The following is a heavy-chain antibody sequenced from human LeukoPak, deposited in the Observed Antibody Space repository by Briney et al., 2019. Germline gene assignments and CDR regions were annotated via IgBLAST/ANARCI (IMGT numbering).Heavy chain of an antibody. D-gene: IGHD4-17*01. CDR1: HSFVNSYS. CDR2: ISAYIGNT. Sequence: ASVTVSYKASHSFVNSYSISWVRQAPGHALEWLGWISAYIGNTEYAQKLQDRVTISTDTSTSTVYMELRSLKSDDTAVYYCAATGDAFDIWGQGTMVAVSS. CDR3: AATGDAFDI. J-gene: IGHJ3*02. V-gene: IGHV1-18*04.